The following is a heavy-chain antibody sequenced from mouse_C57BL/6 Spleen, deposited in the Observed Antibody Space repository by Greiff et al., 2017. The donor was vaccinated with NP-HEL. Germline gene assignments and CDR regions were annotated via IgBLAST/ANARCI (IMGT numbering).Heavy chain of an antibody. D-gene: IGHD2-2*01. CDR2: IDPSDSYT. J-gene: IGHJ3*01. V-gene: IGHV1-69*01. CDR3: ARGGGYDGAWFAY. CDR1: GYTFTSYW. Sequence: QVHVKQPGAELVMPGASVKLSCKASGYTFTSYWMHWVKQRPGQGLEWIGEIDPSDSYTNYNQKFKGKSTLTVDKSSSTAYMQLSSLTSEDSAVYYCARGGGYDGAWFAYWGQGTLVTVSA.